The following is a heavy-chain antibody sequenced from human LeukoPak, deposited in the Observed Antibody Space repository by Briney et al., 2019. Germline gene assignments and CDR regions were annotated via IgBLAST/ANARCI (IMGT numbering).Heavy chain of an antibody. V-gene: IGHV3-11*01. CDR1: GFTFSDYY. CDR3: AKDGLWFGEYGFDS. J-gene: IGHJ4*02. D-gene: IGHD3-10*01. CDR2: ISSSGSTI. Sequence: GGSLRLSCAASGFTFSDYYMSWIRQAPGKGLEWVSYISSSGSTIYYADSVKGRFTISRDNSKNTLYLQMNSLRAEDTAVYYCAKDGLWFGEYGFDSWGQGTLVTVSS.